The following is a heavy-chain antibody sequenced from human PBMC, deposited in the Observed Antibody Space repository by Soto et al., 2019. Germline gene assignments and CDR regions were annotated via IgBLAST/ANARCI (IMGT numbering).Heavy chain of an antibody. CDR3: ARAYGDSVMWFDP. D-gene: IGHD4-17*01. CDR2: ISSSSSTI. CDR1: GFTFSSYS. V-gene: IGHV3-48*01. Sequence: PGGSLRLSCAASGFTFSSYSMNWVRQAPGKGLEWVSYISSSSSTIYYADSVKGRFTISRDNAKNSLYLQMNSLRAEDTAVYYCARAYGDSVMWFDPWGQGPLVTVSS. J-gene: IGHJ5*02.